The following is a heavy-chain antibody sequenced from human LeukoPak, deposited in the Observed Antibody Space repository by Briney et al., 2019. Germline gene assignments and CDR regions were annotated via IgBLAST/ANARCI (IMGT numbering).Heavy chain of an antibody. D-gene: IGHD2-21*02. CDR2: ISPNSGGT. CDR3: ATGSGDWPPDY. J-gene: IGHJ4*02. V-gene: IGHV1-2*06. Sequence: GASVKVSCKASGYTFTDYYVHWVRQAPGQGLEWLGRISPNSGGTNYAQTFQGRVTMTRDSSISTAYMELSRLRSDDTAMYYCATGSGDWPPDYWDQGSQVTVSS. CDR1: GYTFTDYY.